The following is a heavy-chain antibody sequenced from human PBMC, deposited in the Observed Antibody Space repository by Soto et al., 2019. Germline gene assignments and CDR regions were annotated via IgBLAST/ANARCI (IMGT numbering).Heavy chain of an antibody. V-gene: IGHV4-39*07. D-gene: IGHD5-18*01. J-gene: IGHJ6*02. CDR2: IYYTGST. CDR3: AREVPLQLWAGNYGMDV. Sequence: SETLSLTCTVSGGSSVSSSSYYWGWIRQPPGKGLEWIGSIYYTGSTNYNPSLKSRVTISVDTSKNQFSLKLSSVTAADTAVYYCAREVPLQLWAGNYGMDVWGQGTTVTVSS. CDR1: GGSSVSSSSYY.